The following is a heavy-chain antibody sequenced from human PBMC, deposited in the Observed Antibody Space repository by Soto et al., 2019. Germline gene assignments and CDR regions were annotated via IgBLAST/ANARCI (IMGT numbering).Heavy chain of an antibody. Sequence: SVKVSCKASGGTFSSYAISWVRQAPGQGLEWMGGIIPIFGTANYAQKFQGRVTITADESTSTAYMELSSLRSEDTAVYYCARGFSMSPLAAGSKVRATTKYCQRWG. CDR3: ARGFSMSPLAAGSKVRATTKYCQR. CDR1: GGTFSSYA. V-gene: IGHV1-69*13. J-gene: IGHJ1*01. D-gene: IGHD1-26*01. CDR2: IIPIFGTA.